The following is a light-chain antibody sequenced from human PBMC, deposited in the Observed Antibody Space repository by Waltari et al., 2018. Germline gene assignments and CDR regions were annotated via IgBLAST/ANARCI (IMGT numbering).Light chain of an antibody. Sequence: DIQMTQSPSSLSASVGDRVTITCRASQSIGTYLNWYQHKPGRAPALLIYAASTLQGGVPPRFSGSGSETHFTLAISSLQREDFATYYCQQSYTTPRTFGQGTKVEIK. V-gene: IGKV1-39*01. CDR1: QSIGTY. J-gene: IGKJ1*01. CDR3: QQSYTTPRT. CDR2: AAS.